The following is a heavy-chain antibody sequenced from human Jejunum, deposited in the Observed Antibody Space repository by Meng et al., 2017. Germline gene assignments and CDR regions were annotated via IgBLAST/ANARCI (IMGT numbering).Heavy chain of an antibody. CDR1: GGSVSSDTYY. CDR3: ATRGSWYAYFDY. D-gene: IGHD6-13*01. Sequence: GLERPSETLSLICTVSGGSVSSDTYYWSWIRQPPGKGLEWIGYIHFSGSTDYNPSLKSRVTMSLDTSKNQLSLKLSSVTAADTAVYYCATRGSWYAYFDYWGQGTLVTVSS. J-gene: IGHJ4*02. V-gene: IGHV4-61*01. CDR2: IHFSGST.